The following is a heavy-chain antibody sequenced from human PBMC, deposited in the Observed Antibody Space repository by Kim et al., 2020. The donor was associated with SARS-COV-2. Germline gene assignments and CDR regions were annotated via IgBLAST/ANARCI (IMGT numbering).Heavy chain of an antibody. CDR2: ISYDGSNS. Sequence: GGSLRLSCAASGFTFSHYAMHWVRQAPGKGLEWVAIISYDGSNSYYAESVKGRFTISRDKSKNTLYLQMNSLRGEDTAVYYCASPPGIEYSRSSLRNDYWGQGTLVTVSS. J-gene: IGHJ4*02. V-gene: IGHV3-30-3*01. D-gene: IGHD6-6*01. CDR3: ASPPGIEYSRSSLRNDY. CDR1: GFTFSHYA.